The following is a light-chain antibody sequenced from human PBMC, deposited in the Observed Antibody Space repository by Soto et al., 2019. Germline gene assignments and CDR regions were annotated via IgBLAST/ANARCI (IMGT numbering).Light chain of an antibody. J-gene: IGKJ5*01. CDR1: QSVSSTY. V-gene: IGKV3-20*01. CDR2: GTS. CDR3: QQYGSPPIT. Sequence: EIGLTHSPAILSLSPWEIATLSCRASQSVSSTYLGWYQQQPGQPPRLLMSGTSNRATGTPDRFSGSGSGTDFTLTISRLEPEDFAVYYCQQYGSPPITFGQGTRLEIK.